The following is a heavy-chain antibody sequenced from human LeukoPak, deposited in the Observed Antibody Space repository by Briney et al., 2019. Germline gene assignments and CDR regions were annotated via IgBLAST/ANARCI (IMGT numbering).Heavy chain of an antibody. CDR3: ARHSPYGSGIIMAAFDI. CDR1: GGSISYYY. Sequence: PSETLSLTCTVSGGSISYYYWSWIRQPPGKGLEWIGSIYYSGSTYYNPSLKSRVTISVDTSKNQFSLKLSSVTAADTAVYYCARHSPYGSGIIMAAFDIWGQGTMVTVSS. CDR2: IYYSGST. V-gene: IGHV4-59*05. D-gene: IGHD3-10*01. J-gene: IGHJ3*02.